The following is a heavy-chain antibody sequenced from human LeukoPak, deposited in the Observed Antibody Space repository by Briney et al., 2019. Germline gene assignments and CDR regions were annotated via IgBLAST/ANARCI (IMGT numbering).Heavy chain of an antibody. V-gene: IGHV3-30-3*01. Sequence: GRSLRLSCAASGFTFSSYAMHWVRQAPGKGLEWVAVISYDGSNKYYADSVKGRFTISRDNSKNTLYLQMNSLRVEDTALYYCAREDSSGAFDIWGQGTLVTVSS. CDR1: GFTFSSYA. CDR2: ISYDGSNK. CDR3: AREDSSGAFDI. J-gene: IGHJ3*02. D-gene: IGHD3-22*01.